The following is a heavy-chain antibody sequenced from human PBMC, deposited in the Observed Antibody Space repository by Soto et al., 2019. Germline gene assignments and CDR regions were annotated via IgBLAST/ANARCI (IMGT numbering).Heavy chain of an antibody. V-gene: IGHV3-30*03. Sequence: PGGSLRLSCAASGFTFSSYGMHWVRQAPGKGLEWVAVISYDRSNKYYADSVKGRFTISRDNAKNKLYLQMNSLRAEDTAVYYCARTRGPGYDYIWGSYRAGFDAFDIWGQGTMLTVSS. CDR3: ARTRGPGYDYIWGSYRAGFDAFDI. J-gene: IGHJ3*02. CDR2: ISYDRSNK. CDR1: GFTFSSYG. D-gene: IGHD3-16*02.